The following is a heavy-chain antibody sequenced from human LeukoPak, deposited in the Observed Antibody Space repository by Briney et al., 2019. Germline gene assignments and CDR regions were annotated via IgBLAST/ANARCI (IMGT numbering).Heavy chain of an antibody. CDR2: INPNSVGT. CDR3: AGEEIASAGTSNFDY. Sequence: ASVKVSCKASGYTFTDYYMHWVRQAPGQGLEWMGWINPNSVGTNYAQKFQGRVTMTRDTSISTAYMELSSLRSDDTAMYYCAGEEIASAGTSNFDYWGQGTLVTVSS. CDR1: GYTFTDYY. V-gene: IGHV1-2*02. D-gene: IGHD6-13*01. J-gene: IGHJ4*02.